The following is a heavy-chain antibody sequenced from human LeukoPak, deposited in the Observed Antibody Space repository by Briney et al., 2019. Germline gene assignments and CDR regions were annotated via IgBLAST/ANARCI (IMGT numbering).Heavy chain of an antibody. D-gene: IGHD4-23*01. Sequence: GGSLRLSCAASGFTFSSYGMNWVRQAPGKGLEWVSGISGSGGSGGSTYYADSVKGRFTISRDNSKNTLYLQMNSLRAEDTAVYYCAKGRWYRPADFDYWGQGTLVTVSS. V-gene: IGHV3-23*01. CDR3: AKGRWYRPADFDY. J-gene: IGHJ4*02. CDR1: GFTFSSYG. CDR2: ISGSGGSGGST.